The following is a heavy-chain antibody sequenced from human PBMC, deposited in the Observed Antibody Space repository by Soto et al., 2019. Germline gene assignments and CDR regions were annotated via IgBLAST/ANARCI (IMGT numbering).Heavy chain of an antibody. CDR3: ARDLKSVYYFWRQNYFDY. Sequence: QVQLVESGGGVLQAGRSLRLSCAAAGFTFSSYAMHWVRQAPGKGLEWVAVVSYDGSNKYYPDSVRGRFTISRDNSKNTLYMQMNSLRDEDTAVYYCARDLKSVYYFWRQNYFDYWGQGTLVTASP. J-gene: IGHJ4*02. CDR2: VSYDGSNK. CDR1: GFTFSSYA. V-gene: IGHV3-30-3*01. D-gene: IGHD3-3*01.